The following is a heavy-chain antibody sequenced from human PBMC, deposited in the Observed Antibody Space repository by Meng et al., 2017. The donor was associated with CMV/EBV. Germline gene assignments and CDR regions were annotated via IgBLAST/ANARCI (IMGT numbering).Heavy chain of an antibody. CDR1: GFAFSRYS. D-gene: IGHD5-18*01. CDR2: ISYDGSNK. J-gene: IGHJ4*02. Sequence: GESLKISCVASGFAFSRYSMNWVRQAPGKGLEWVAVISYDGSNKYYADSVKGRFTISRDNSKNTLYLQMNSLRAEDTAVYYCARDLGFVDTAMVSVYWGQGTLVTVSS. CDR3: ARDLGFVDTAMVSVY. V-gene: IGHV3-30*03.